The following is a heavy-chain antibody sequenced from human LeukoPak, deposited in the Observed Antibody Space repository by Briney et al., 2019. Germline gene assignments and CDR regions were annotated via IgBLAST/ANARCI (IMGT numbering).Heavy chain of an antibody. CDR1: GYSISNGYY. CDR2: LYHSDSA. V-gene: IGHV4-38-2*01. CDR3: ARQHDSYYYYYIDV. J-gene: IGHJ6*03. Sequence: SETLSLTCAVSGYSISNGYYWVWIRQPPGRGLEWIGSLYHSDSAYYNTSLRSRVSMSVDTSKSQFSLTLSFVTAADTAVYYCARQHDSYYYYYIDVWDSGTTVTVSS.